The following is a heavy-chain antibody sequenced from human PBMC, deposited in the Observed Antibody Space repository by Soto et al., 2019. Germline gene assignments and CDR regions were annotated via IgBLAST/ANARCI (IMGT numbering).Heavy chain of an antibody. V-gene: IGHV5-51*01. CDR2: IYPRDSDI. J-gene: IGHJ5*02. D-gene: IGHD6-13*01. CDR3: ARSTGSSSWYEYNLFDP. Sequence: NPGESLKISCQGSGYSFITHWIGWVRQMPGKGLEWMAIIYPRDSDIRYSPSFQGQVTVSVDKSISTAYLQWSSLKASDTAIYYCARSTGSSSWYEYNLFDPWAQGTLVTVSS. CDR1: GYSFITHW.